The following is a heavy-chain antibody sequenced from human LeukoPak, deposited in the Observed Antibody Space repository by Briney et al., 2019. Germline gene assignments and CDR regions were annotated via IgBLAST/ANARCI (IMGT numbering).Heavy chain of an antibody. V-gene: IGHV3-23*01. CDR1: GFTFSSYA. CDR3: AKVGGSYDYFDY. CDR2: ISGSGGST. J-gene: IGHJ4*02. D-gene: IGHD1-26*01. Sequence: GGSLRLSCAASGFTFSSYAMSWVRQAPGKGLEWVSAISGSGGSTYYADSVKGRFTIPRDNSKNTLYLQMNSLRAEDTAVYYCAKVGGSYDYFDYWGQGTLVTVSS.